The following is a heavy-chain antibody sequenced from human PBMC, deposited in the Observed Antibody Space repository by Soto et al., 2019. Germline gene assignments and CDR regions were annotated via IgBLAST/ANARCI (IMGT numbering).Heavy chain of an antibody. V-gene: IGHV4-61*01. D-gene: IGHD3-10*01. J-gene: IGHJ6*02. CDR3: ARRRGWVVRGVIINGMDV. CDR2: IHYSGST. CDR1: GGSVSSGSYY. Sequence: SETLSLTCTVSGGSVSSGSYYWSWIRQPPGKGLEWIGYIHYSGSTNYNPSLKSRVTISVDTSKNQFSLKLSSVTAADTAVYYCARRRGWVVRGVIINGMDVWGQGTTVTVSS.